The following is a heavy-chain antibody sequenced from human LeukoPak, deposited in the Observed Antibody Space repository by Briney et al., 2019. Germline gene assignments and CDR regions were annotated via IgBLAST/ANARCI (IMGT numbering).Heavy chain of an antibody. Sequence: PETLSLTCTVSGGSISSSSYYWGWIRQPPGKGLEWIGSIYYSGSTYYNPSLKSRVTISVDTSKNQFPLKLSSVTAADTAVYYCARGPVVVAATFDYWGQGTLVTVSS. CDR1: GGSISSSSYY. CDR2: IYYSGST. V-gene: IGHV4-39*06. J-gene: IGHJ4*02. D-gene: IGHD2-15*01. CDR3: ARGPVVVAATFDY.